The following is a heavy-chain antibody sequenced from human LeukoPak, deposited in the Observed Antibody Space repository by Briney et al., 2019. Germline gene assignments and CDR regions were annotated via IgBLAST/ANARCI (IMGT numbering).Heavy chain of an antibody. CDR2: FYSGGST. CDR3: AREYEQH. Sequence: PGGSLRLSCGASGFHLCSHYVRWVRQARGKGVEWVSDFYSGGSTYYADSVTGRFTVSRDNSKNTLYLQMNSLRAEDTAVYYCAREYEQHWGQGTLVTVSS. V-gene: IGHV3-53*01. J-gene: IGHJ1*01. D-gene: IGHD3-3*01. CDR1: GFHLCSHY.